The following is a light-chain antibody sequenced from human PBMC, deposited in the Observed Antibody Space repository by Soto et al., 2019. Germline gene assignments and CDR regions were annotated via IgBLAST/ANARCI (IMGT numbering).Light chain of an antibody. V-gene: IGKV1-39*01. Sequence: DMQMTQSPSSLSASVGDRVAITCRASQTISSYLNWYQQRPGKAPKLLIFAASSLQTGVPSRFSGSGSGTDFTLTIRSLQPEAFATYFCQQSFSTPLTFGGGTKVEIK. CDR2: AAS. CDR1: QTISSY. J-gene: IGKJ4*01. CDR3: QQSFSTPLT.